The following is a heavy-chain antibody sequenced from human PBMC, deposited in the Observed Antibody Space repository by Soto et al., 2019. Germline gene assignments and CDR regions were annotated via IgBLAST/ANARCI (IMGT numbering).Heavy chain of an antibody. CDR2: THGGDANT. D-gene: IGHD6-19*01. CDR1: GYIFSSYW. Sequence: VESLKISCKGSGYIFSSYWIGWVRQMPWKGLEWMGITHGGDANTRYSPSFEGQVTISTDKSITTAYLQWSSLKASDTAMYYCARRGTYSSGWDYWGLVTLVPGS. J-gene: IGHJ4*02. CDR3: ARRGTYSSGWDY. V-gene: IGHV5-51*01.